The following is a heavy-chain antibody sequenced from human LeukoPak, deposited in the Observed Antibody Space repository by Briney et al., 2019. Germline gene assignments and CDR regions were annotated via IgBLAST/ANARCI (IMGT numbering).Heavy chain of an antibody. CDR2: INAGNGNT. D-gene: IGHD3-16*01. CDR3: ARVNSGVMGY. CDR1: GYTFTSYS. Sequence: GASVKVSCKASGYTFTSYSMHWVRQAPGQRLEWMGWINAGNGNTQYSQKFQGRVTITRDTSASTTYMELRNLRSDDTAVYYCARVNSGVMGYWGQGTLVTVSS. J-gene: IGHJ4*02. V-gene: IGHV1-3*01.